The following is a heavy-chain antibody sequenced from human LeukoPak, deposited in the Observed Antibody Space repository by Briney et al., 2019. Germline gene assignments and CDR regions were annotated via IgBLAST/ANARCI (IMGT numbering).Heavy chain of an antibody. CDR1: GFTFDDYG. D-gene: IGHD1-26*01. CDR2: INWNGGST. CDR3: ARVGGVSGSYYDYYYYYMDV. J-gene: IGHJ6*03. V-gene: IGHV3-20*04. Sequence: GGSLRLSCAASGFTFDDYGMSWVRQAPGKGLEWVSGINWNGGSTGYADSVKGRFTISRDNAKNSLYLQMNSLRAEDTALYYCARVGGVSGSYYDYYYYYMDVWGKGTTVTVSS.